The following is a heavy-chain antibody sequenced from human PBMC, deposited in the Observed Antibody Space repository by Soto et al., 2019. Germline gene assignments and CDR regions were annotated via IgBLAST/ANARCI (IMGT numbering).Heavy chain of an antibody. J-gene: IGHJ2*01. CDR3: ARTSPPYNSRYFDL. Sequence: PGGSLRLSCAASGFTFITYAMAWVRQAPGKGLEWVSTISGNGVNKYYAESVKGRLTISRDNSKNTLDLQMDNLRVEDMAVYYCARTSPPYNSRYFDLWGRGTLVTVS. CDR1: GFTFITYA. V-gene: IGHV3-23*01. CDR2: ISGNGVNK. D-gene: IGHD1-1*01.